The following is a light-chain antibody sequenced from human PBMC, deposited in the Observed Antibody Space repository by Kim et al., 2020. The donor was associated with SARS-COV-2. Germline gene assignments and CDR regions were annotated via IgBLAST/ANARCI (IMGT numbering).Light chain of an antibody. V-gene: IGLV3-1*01. Sequence: SYELTQPPSVSVSPGQTASITCSGDKLGDKYACWYQQKPGQSPVLVIYRDNKRPSGIPKRFSGSSSANTATLTISGTQTMDEADYYCQTWDSSTAVFGGG. CDR3: QTWDSSTAV. CDR2: RDN. J-gene: IGLJ2*01. CDR1: KLGDKY.